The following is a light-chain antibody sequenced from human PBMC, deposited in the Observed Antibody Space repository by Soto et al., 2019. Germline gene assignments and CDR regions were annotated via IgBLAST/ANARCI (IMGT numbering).Light chain of an antibody. CDR3: QQYNDWYT. CDR2: DAS. CDR1: ERVGCN. J-gene: IGKJ2*01. Sequence: EIVMTQAQVTLSVSPGERATLSCRASERVGCNLAWYQQRPGQAPRLLIYDASNRDTGIPARFSGSWSATEFTLTISNLQSEDFAVYYCQQYNDWYTFGQGTKLEIK. V-gene: IGKV3-15*01.